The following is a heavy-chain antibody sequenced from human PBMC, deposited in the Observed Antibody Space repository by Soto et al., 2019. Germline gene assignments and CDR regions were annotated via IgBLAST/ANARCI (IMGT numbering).Heavy chain of an antibody. CDR2: INHSGST. D-gene: IGHD1-20*01. J-gene: IGHJ6*01. V-gene: IGHV4-34*01. CDR3: ERLPRIKHYYYYYGMDV. Sequence: PSETLSLTCAVYGGSFSGYYWSWLRQLPGKGLEWIGEINHSGSTNYEPSLKSRVTISVDTSKNQFSPKLSSVTDADTAVYYCERLPRIKHYYYYYGMDVWGQGTTVT. CDR1: GGSFSGYY.